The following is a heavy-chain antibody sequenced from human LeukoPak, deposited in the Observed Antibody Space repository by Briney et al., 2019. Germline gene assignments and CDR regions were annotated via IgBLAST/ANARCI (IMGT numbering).Heavy chain of an antibody. CDR3: ARGGIYSDYKDYYYYYMDV. V-gene: IGHV4-34*01. D-gene: IGHD4-11*01. J-gene: IGHJ6*03. Sequence: PSETLSLTCAVYGGSFSGYYWSWIRQPPGKGLEWIGEINHSGSTNYNPSLKSRVTISVDTSKNQFSLKLSSVTAADTAVYYCARGGIYSDYKDYYYYYMDVWGKGTTVTVSS. CDR2: INHSGST. CDR1: GGSFSGYY.